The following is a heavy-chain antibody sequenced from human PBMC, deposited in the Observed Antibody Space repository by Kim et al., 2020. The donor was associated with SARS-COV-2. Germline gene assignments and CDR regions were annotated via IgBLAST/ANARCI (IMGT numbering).Heavy chain of an antibody. Sequence: SETLSLTCTVSGGSISSYYWSWIRQPAGKGLEWIGRIYTSGSTKYNPSLKSRVTMSVDTSENQFSLKLSSVTAADTAVYYCARDRRITIFGVVIEDAFDIWGQGTMVTVPS. CDR3: ARDRRITIFGVVIEDAFDI. J-gene: IGHJ3*02. V-gene: IGHV4-4*07. D-gene: IGHD3-3*01. CDR1: GGSISSYY. CDR2: IYTSGST.